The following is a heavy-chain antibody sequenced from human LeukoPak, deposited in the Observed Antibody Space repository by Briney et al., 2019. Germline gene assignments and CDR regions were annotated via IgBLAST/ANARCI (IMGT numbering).Heavy chain of an antibody. Sequence: SETLSLTCTVSGGSISSGDYYWSWIRQHPGKGLEWIGYIYYSGSTYYNPSLKSRVTISVDTSKNQFSLKLSSVTAADTAVYYCASYNFIAAAGTRSNYWGQGTLVTVSS. CDR2: IYYSGST. J-gene: IGHJ4*02. V-gene: IGHV4-31*03. CDR3: ASYNFIAAAGTRSNY. D-gene: IGHD6-13*01. CDR1: GGSISSGDYY.